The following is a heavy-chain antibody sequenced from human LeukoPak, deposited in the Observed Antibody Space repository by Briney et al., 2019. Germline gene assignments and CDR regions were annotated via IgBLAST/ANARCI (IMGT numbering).Heavy chain of an antibody. CDR1: GGPISSYY. CDR3: ARGSGSYLSDAFDV. J-gene: IGHJ3*01. Sequence: SETLSLTCTVSGGPISSYYWSWIRQPPGKGLEWIGYIYYSGSTDHNPSLKSRVTIPVDTSRNQFSLKLSSVTAADTAVYYCARGSGSYLSDAFDVWGQGTMVTVSS. CDR2: IYYSGST. V-gene: IGHV4-59*01. D-gene: IGHD3-10*01.